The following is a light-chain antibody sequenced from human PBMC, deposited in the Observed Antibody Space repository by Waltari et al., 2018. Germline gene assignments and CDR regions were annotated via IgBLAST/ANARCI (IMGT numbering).Light chain of an antibody. J-gene: IGLJ2*01. Sequence: SYELTQPPSVSVSPGQTASITCSGDKLGDKSACWYQQKPGQSPVGVIYQDRKRPSGIPGRFSGTSFWNTYTLTISGTQAMDEADYYCQSWDSSTYVVFGGGTKLTVL. CDR2: QDR. V-gene: IGLV3-1*01. CDR1: KLGDKS. CDR3: QSWDSSTYVV.